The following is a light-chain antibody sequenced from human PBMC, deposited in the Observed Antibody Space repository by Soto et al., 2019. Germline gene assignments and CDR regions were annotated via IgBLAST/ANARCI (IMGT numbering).Light chain of an antibody. V-gene: IGLV2-14*01. CDR1: SSDVGRYNY. J-gene: IGLJ1*01. CDR3: NSYTSSSTHV. CDR2: DVS. Sequence: QAVVTQPASVSGSPGQSITISCTGTSSDVGRYNYVSWYQQYPGKAPKLIIYDVSDRPSGVSNRFSGSKSGNTASLTISGLQAEDEADYYCNSYTSSSTHVFGTGTKLTVL.